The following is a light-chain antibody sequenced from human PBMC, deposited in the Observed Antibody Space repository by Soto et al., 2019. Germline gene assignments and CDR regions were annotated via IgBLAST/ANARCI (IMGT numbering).Light chain of an antibody. CDR3: SSYTTSNTRQIV. J-gene: IGLJ1*01. V-gene: IGLV2-14*03. CDR1: SSDAGGYNY. CDR2: DVS. Sequence: QSVLTQPASVSWSPGQSITISCTGTSSDAGGYNYVSWYQHHPGKAPKLIIYDVSNRPSGVSIRFSGSKSDNTASLTISGLQPEDEADYHCSSYTTSNTRQIVFGTGTKVTVL.